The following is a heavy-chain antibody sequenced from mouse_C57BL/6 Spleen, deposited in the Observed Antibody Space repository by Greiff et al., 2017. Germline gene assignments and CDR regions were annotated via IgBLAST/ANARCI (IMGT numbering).Heavy chain of an antibody. CDR2: INPRGGYT. CDR3: TRYSSGGCDLPAY. J-gene: IGHJ2*01. D-gene: IGHD2-2*01. CDR1: GFNIKGYY. Sequence: EVQLQQSGAELVRPGASVKLSCTASGFNIKGYYMHWVKQRPGQGLEWIGCINPRGGYTKYDQKFQGKATLTADKSSNTAYMQLSSLTSEDTAVYYCTRYSSGGCDLPAYWGQGTPLTVSA. V-gene: IGHV14-1*01.